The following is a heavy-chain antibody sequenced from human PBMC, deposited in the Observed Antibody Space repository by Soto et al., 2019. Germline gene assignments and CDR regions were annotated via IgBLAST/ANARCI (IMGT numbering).Heavy chain of an antibody. V-gene: IGHV3-23*04. CDR1: GFTFRAYA. J-gene: IGHJ6*02. CDR3: ANPPKWNYRHGMDV. Sequence: EVQLVQSGGGLVQPGGSLRLSCAASGFTFRAYAMNWVSQVPGKRMERVSALSGGGENIYYADTVKSRFTISRDSSKNMLFLPMSSLRVQDSAVDDCANPPKWNYRHGMDVWGQGTTVIVSS. D-gene: IGHD1-7*01. CDR2: LSGGGENI.